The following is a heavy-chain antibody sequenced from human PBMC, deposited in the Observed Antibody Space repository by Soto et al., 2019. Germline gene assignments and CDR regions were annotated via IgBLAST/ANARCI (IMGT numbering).Heavy chain of an antibody. CDR3: ARHKYGGNKGATYYYYGMDV. D-gene: IGHD2-15*01. Sequence: SETLSLTCTVSGGSISSSSYYWGWIRQPPGKGLEWIGSIYYSGSTYYNPSLKSRVTISVDTSKNPFSLKLSSVTAADTAVYYCARHKYGGNKGATYYYYGMDVWGQGTTVTVSS. CDR2: IYYSGST. J-gene: IGHJ6*02. V-gene: IGHV4-39*01. CDR1: GGSISSSSYY.